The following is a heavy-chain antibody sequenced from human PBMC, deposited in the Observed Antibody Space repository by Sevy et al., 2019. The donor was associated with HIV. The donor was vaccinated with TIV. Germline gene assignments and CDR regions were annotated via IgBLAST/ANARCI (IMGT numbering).Heavy chain of an antibody. J-gene: IGHJ5*02. D-gene: IGHD4-4*01. Sequence: RGSLRLSCAASGFTFNFHGMHWVRQAPGKGLERVAFIWHDGSNKYMADSVKGRFTISRDNSKNTLFLQMNSLTVEDTAVYYCARETDNSARWLDPWGQGTLVTVSS. CDR1: GFTFNFHG. CDR3: ARETDNSARWLDP. V-gene: IGHV3-30*02. CDR2: IWHDGSNK.